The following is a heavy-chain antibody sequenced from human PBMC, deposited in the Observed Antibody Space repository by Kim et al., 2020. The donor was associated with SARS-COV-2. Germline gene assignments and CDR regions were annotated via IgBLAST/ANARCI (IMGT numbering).Heavy chain of an antibody. CDR2: IYYTGST. D-gene: IGHD3-10*01. J-gene: IGHJ5*02. CDR1: SDSISSSSYY. Sequence: SETLSLTCSVSSDSISSSSYYWGWIRQPPGKGLEWIGSIYYTGSTYYNPSLKSRVTISVDTSMNQFSLKLTSSTAADTAVYYCSRHGSGSQKYTWFDPWGQGTLVTVSS. V-gene: IGHV4-39*01. CDR3: SRHGSGSQKYTWFDP.